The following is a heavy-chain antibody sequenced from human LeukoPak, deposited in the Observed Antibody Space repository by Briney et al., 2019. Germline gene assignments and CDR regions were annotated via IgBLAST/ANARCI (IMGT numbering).Heavy chain of an antibody. V-gene: IGHV3-48*02. CDR3: ARFRSGSSCLDS. J-gene: IGHJ4*02. Sequence: GGSLRLSCATSGFTFSSYSMNWVRQAPGKGLEWLSYISGSSTTIHYADSVEGRFSISRDNAKNSVYLQMNSLRDEDTAVYFCARFRSGSSCLDSWGQGTLVTVSS. CDR2: ISGSSTTI. CDR1: GFTFSSYS. D-gene: IGHD2-15*01.